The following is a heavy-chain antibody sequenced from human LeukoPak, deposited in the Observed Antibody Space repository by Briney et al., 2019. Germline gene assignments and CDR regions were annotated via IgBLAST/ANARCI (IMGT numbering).Heavy chain of an antibody. CDR3: ALTSECVDAFDI. J-gene: IGHJ3*02. CDR1: GGSISSYY. D-gene: IGHD2-2*01. Sequence: SETLSLTCTVSGGSISSYYWSWIRQPPGKGLEWIGYIYYSGSTNYNPSLKSRVTISVDTSKNQFSLKLSSVTAADTAVYYCALTSECVDAFDIWGQGTMVTVSS. V-gene: IGHV4-59*01. CDR2: IYYSGST.